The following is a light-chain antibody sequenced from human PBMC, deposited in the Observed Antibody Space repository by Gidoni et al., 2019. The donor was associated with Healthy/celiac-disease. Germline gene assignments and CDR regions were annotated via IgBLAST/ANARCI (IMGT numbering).Light chain of an antibody. CDR3: QQYGSSPALT. V-gene: IGKV3-20*01. CDR2: GAS. CDR1: QSVSSSY. Sequence: EIELTQSPGTLSLSPGESATLSCRASQSVSSSYLAWYQQKPGQAPRLLIYGASSRATGIPDRFSGSGSGTDFTLTISRLEPEDFAVYYCQQYGSSPALTFGGGTKVEIK. J-gene: IGKJ4*01.